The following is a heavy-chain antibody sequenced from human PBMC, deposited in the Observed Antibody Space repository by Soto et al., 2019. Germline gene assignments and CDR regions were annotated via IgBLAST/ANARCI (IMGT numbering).Heavy chain of an antibody. J-gene: IGHJ5*02. V-gene: IGHV1-18*01. CDR2: ISAYNGNT. Sequence: QVQLVQSGAEVKKPGASVKVSCKASGYTFTSYGISWGRQAPGQGLEWMGWISAYNGNTNYAQKLQGRVTMTTDTSTSTAYMELRSLRSDDTAVYYCARVLGYFDWGRGGGWFDPWGQGTLVTVSS. CDR1: GYTFTSYG. CDR3: ARVLGYFDWGRGGGWFDP. D-gene: IGHD3-9*01.